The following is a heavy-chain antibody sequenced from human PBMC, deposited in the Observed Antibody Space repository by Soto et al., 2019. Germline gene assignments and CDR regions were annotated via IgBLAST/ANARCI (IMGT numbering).Heavy chain of an antibody. CDR2: IYPGDSDT. Sequence: ESLKISCKGSGYTFSNYWIAWVRQTPGKGLEWMGSIYPGDSDTRDSPPFQGQVIMSADKSISTAYLQWSSLKASDTAVYYCARGNCSGSSCFFDYWGQGTLVTVSS. D-gene: IGHD2-15*01. V-gene: IGHV5-51*01. CDR3: ARGNCSGSSCFFDY. CDR1: GYTFSNYW. J-gene: IGHJ4*02.